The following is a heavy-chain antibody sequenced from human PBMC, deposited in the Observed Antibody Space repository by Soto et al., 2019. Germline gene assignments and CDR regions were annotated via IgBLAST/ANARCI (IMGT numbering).Heavy chain of an antibody. CDR3: AKDLGWLDY. Sequence: QVQLVESGGGVVQPGRSLRLSCAASGFTFSSYGMHWVRQAPGKGLEWVAVISYDGSNKYYADSVKGRFTISRDNSKNTLYLQMNSLRAEDTAVYYCAKDLGWLDYWGQGTLVTVSS. CDR1: GFTFSSYG. J-gene: IGHJ4*02. CDR2: ISYDGSNK. V-gene: IGHV3-30*18. D-gene: IGHD5-12*01.